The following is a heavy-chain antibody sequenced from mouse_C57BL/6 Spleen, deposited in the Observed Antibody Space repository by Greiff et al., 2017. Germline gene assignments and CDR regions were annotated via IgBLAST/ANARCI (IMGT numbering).Heavy chain of an antibody. V-gene: IGHV3-6*01. CDR1: GYSITSGYY. Sequence: EVKLMESGPGLVKPSQSLSLTCSVTGYSITSGYYWNWIRQFPGNKLEWMGYISYDGSNNYNPSLKNRISITRDTSKNQFFLKLNSVTTEDTATYYCARKAGTWYCDVWGTGTTVTVSS. CDR2: ISYDGSN. J-gene: IGHJ1*03. CDR3: ARKAGTWYCDV. D-gene: IGHD4-1*01.